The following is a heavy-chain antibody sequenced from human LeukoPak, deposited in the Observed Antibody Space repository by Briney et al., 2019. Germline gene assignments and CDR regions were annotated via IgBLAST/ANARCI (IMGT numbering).Heavy chain of an antibody. CDR2: IVVGSGHK. Sequence: TSVKLSCNASGFTFSSSAKQWVRHARGQRFEWIGWIVVGSGHKNYAQSFHERVTITRGMSTSTAYMELSSLRSEDTAVYYCAAAPKGYCSSNSCRGDYIDYWGQGTLVTVSS. V-gene: IGHV1-58*02. D-gene: IGHD2-2*01. CDR3: AAAPKGYCSSNSCRGDYIDY. J-gene: IGHJ4*02. CDR1: GFTFSSSA.